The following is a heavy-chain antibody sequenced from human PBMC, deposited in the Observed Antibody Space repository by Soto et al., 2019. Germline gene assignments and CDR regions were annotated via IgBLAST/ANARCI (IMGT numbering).Heavy chain of an antibody. J-gene: IGHJ4*02. D-gene: IGHD6-13*01. Sequence: QVQLVQAGTEVKKPGASVKVSCKASGYTFTSYGISWVRQAPGQGLEWMGWISAYNGNTNYAQKLQGRVTMTTDTSTSTAYMELRSLRSYDTAVYYCARDQWGQQLVDFDYWGQGTLVTVSS. V-gene: IGHV1-18*01. CDR1: GYTFTSYG. CDR3: ARDQWGQQLVDFDY. CDR2: ISAYNGNT.